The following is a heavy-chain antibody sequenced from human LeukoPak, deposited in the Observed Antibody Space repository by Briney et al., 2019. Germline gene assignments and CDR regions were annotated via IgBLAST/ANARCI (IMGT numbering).Heavy chain of an antibody. D-gene: IGHD6-6*01. CDR3: ARAARGYYYMDV. CDR2: IYYSGST. J-gene: IGHJ6*03. V-gene: IGHV4-59*01. CDR1: GGSISNY. Sequence: SETLSLTCTVSGGSISNYWSWIRQPPGKGLEWIGYIYYSGSTNYNPSLKSRVTISVDTSKNQFSLKLSSVTAADTAVYYCARAARGYYYMDVWGKGTTITVSS.